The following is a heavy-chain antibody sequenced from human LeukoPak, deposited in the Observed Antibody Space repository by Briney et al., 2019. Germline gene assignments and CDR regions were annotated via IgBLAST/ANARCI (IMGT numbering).Heavy chain of an antibody. V-gene: IGHV3-48*03. CDR1: GFTFSSYE. CDR3: ARDLEPYAFDI. Sequence: HPGGSLRLSCAASGFTFSSYEMNWVRQAPGKGLEWVSYISSSGSTIYYADSVKGRFTISRDNARNSLYLQMNSLRAEDTAVYYCARDLEPYAFDIWGQGTMVTVSS. J-gene: IGHJ3*02. D-gene: IGHD1-1*01. CDR2: ISSSGSTI.